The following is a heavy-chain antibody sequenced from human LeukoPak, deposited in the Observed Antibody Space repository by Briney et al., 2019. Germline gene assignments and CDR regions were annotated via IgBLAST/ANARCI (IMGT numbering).Heavy chain of an antibody. V-gene: IGHV3-53*01. CDR3: ARARSYGERIDY. CDR1: GFTVSSNY. D-gene: IGHD4-17*01. J-gene: IGHJ4*02. CDR2: IYSGGST. Sequence: PGGSLRLSCAASGFTVSSNYMSWVRQAPGKGLEWVSVIYSGGSTYYADSVKGRFTISRDNSTNTLYLQMNSLRAEDTAVYYCARARSYGERIDYWGQGTLVTVSS.